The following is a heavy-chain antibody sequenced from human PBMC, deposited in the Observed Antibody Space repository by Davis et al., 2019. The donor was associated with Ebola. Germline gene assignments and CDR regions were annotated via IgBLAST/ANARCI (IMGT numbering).Heavy chain of an antibody. V-gene: IGHV4-4*07. Sequence: PSETLSLTCSVSGGSISDYYWNWVRQPAGKGLEWIGRIFSSGYSNYNPSLKSRVSMSIDTSNNQFSLRLSSMTAADTAVYYCARGSPMDVWGQGTSVTVSS. J-gene: IGHJ6*02. CDR1: GGSISDYY. CDR3: ARGSPMDV. CDR2: IFSSGYS.